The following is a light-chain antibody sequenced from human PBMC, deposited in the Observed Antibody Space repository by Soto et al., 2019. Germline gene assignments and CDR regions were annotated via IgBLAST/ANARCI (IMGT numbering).Light chain of an antibody. J-gene: IGKJ2*01. CDR3: QQYSTYPYI. CDR2: KAS. CDR1: QSIDSW. V-gene: IGKV1-5*03. Sequence: IQMTQSPSTLSASVGDRVTITCRASQSIDSWLAWYQHKPGKAPKLLIFKASSLESGVPSRFSGGGIGTEFSLSISSLQPDDFATYYCQQYSTYPYIFGQGTKVDI.